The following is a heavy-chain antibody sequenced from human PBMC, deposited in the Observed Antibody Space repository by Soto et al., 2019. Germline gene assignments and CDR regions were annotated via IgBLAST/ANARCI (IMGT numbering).Heavy chain of an antibody. D-gene: IGHD3-9*01. Sequence: EVQLLESGGDLVQPGGSLRLSCTASGFTFSDYAMNWVRQAPGKGLEWVSTISSSGDSTYYADSVKGRFIISRDKSKNTLSLQMNSLRAEDTAVYYCARDPSTGYADYWGQGTLATVSS. CDR1: GFTFSDYA. V-gene: IGHV3-23*01. J-gene: IGHJ4*02. CDR3: ARDPSTGYADY. CDR2: ISSSGDST.